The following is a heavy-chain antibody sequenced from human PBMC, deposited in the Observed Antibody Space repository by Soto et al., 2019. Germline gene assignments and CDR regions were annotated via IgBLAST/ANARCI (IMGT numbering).Heavy chain of an antibody. CDR1: GFTFSSYA. Sequence: GSLRLSCAASGFTFSSYAMSWVRQAPGKGLEWVSASSGSGGSTYYADSVKGRFTSSRDNSKNTLYLQMNSLRAEDTAVYYCAKVWDYYGSGPNWFDPWGQGTLVTVSS. D-gene: IGHD3-10*01. CDR2: SSGSGGST. CDR3: AKVWDYYGSGPNWFDP. J-gene: IGHJ5*02. V-gene: IGHV3-23*01.